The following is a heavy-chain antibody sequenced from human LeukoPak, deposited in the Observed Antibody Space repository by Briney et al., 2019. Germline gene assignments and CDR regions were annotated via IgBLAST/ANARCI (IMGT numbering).Heavy chain of an antibody. Sequence: GASVNVSCNASGGTFSSYAISWVRQAPGQGLEWMGGIIPIFGTANYTQKFQGRVTITADESTSTAYMELSSLRSEDTAVYYCARDPLATPESYYYYGMDVWGQGTTVTVSS. CDR3: ARDPLATPESYYYYGMDV. D-gene: IGHD1-14*01. CDR2: IIPIFGTA. V-gene: IGHV1-69*13. J-gene: IGHJ6*02. CDR1: GGTFSSYA.